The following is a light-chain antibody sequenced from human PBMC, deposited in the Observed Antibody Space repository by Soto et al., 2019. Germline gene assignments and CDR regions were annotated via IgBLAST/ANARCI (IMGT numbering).Light chain of an antibody. Sequence: ILLTHSPSSLSASVGDRVTSTCRASQTISTWMAWYQQKPGKAPKLLIYDASTLESGVPSRFSGSGSGTEFTLTISSLQPEDFGIYYCQQYENYWTFGQGTKVDIK. CDR3: QQYENYWT. J-gene: IGKJ1*01. CDR2: DAS. V-gene: IGKV1-5*01. CDR1: QTISTW.